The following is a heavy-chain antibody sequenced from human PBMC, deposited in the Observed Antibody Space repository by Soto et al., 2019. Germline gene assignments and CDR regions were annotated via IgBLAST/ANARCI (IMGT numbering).Heavy chain of an antibody. CDR2: ISGSGGVT. Sequence: EVQLLESGGGLVQPGGSLRLSCVGSGFIFKSQDMRWVRQAPGKGLEWVSGISGSGGVTYYADSVKGRFTISRDNSKNTVYLQMNSLRANDTAVYYCAKDRQFRSYYESAGHYNNWGQGTLVTVSP. CDR1: GFIFKSQD. CDR3: AKDRQFRSYYESAGHYNN. V-gene: IGHV3-23*01. D-gene: IGHD3-10*01. J-gene: IGHJ4*02.